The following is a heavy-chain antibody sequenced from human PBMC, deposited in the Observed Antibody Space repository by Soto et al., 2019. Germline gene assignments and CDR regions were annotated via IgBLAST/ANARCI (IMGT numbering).Heavy chain of an antibody. CDR2: LSSDESTE. Sequence: GGSLRLSCAASGFIFSDFAMHWVRQPPGKGLEWVAVLSSDESTEYYVGSVKGRFTISSDTSKNPLYLQMNSLKDDDTAVYYCARGRIDSSGWYFDSWGQGTLVTVSS. CDR1: GFIFSDFA. J-gene: IGHJ4*02. CDR3: ARGRIDSSGWYFDS. D-gene: IGHD6-19*01. V-gene: IGHV3-30-3*01.